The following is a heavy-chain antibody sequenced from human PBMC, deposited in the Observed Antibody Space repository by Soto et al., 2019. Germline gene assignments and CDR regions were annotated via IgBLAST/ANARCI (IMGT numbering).Heavy chain of an antibody. CDR1: GFTFSSYA. D-gene: IGHD6-6*01. CDR2: ISYDGSNK. J-gene: IGHJ4*02. CDR3: AGGGRIAALTSRVGY. Sequence: QVQLVESGGGVVQPGRSLRLSCAASGFTFSSYAMHWVRQAPGKGLEWVAVISYDGSNKYYADSVKGRFTISRDNSKNTRYLQMNSLRAEDTAVYYCAGGGRIAALTSRVGYWGQGTLVTVSS. V-gene: IGHV3-30-3*01.